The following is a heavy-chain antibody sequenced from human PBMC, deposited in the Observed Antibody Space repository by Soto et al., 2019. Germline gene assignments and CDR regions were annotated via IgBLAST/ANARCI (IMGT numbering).Heavy chain of an antibody. CDR2: IWYDGSNK. CDR1: GCIISTFR. Sequence: GGSRSLSWASSGCIISTFRRHLVRPAPGKGLEWVAVIWYDGSNKYYVDSVKGRFTISRDNSKNTLYLQMNSLRAEDTAVYYCARDRTSGITIFGGEYYGMDVWGQGTTVTVSS. CDR3: ARDRTSGITIFGGEYYGMDV. J-gene: IGHJ6*02. D-gene: IGHD3-3*01. V-gene: IGHV3-33*01.